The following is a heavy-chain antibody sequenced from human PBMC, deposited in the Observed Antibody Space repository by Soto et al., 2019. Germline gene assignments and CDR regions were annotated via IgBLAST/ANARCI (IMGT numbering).Heavy chain of an antibody. CDR2: IYYSGST. CDR1: CGSISSYY. J-gene: IGHJ4*02. Sequence: PSETLSLTCTVSCGSISSYYWSWIRQPPGKGLEWIGYIYYSGSTNYNPSLKSRVTISVDTSKNQFSLKLSSVTAADTAVYYCARGESYYGSGSYWSWGQGTLVTVSS. V-gene: IGHV4-59*01. CDR3: ARGESYYGSGSYWS. D-gene: IGHD3-10*01.